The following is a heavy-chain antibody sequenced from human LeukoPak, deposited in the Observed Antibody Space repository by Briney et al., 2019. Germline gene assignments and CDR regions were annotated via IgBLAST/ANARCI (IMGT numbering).Heavy chain of an antibody. V-gene: IGHV1-69*15. CDR3: ARDFSRNDFWSGSNWFDP. J-gene: IGHJ5*02. Sequence: GASVKVSCKASGGTFSSYAISWVRQAPGQGLEWMGRIIPIFGTANYAQKFQGRVTITADESTSTAYMELSSLRSEDTAVYYCARDFSRNDFWSGSNWFDPWGQGTLVTVSS. CDR1: GGTFSSYA. CDR2: IIPIFGTA. D-gene: IGHD3-3*01.